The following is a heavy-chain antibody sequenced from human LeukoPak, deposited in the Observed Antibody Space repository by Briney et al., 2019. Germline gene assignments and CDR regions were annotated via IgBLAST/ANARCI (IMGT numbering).Heavy chain of an antibody. CDR1: GYTFTSYY. Sequence: GASVKVSCKASGYTFTSYYMHWVRQAPGQGLEWMGIINPGGGSTSYAQKFQGRVTMTRDMSTSTVYMELSSLRSEDTAVYYCARGVGPLVVPAGGIYYYMDVWGKGTTVTVSS. V-gene: IGHV1-46*01. D-gene: IGHD2-2*01. CDR2: INPGGGST. J-gene: IGHJ6*03. CDR3: ARGVGPLVVPAGGIYYYMDV.